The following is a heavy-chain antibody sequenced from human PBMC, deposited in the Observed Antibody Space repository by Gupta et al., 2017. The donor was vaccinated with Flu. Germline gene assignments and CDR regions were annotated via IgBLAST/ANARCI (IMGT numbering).Heavy chain of an antibody. CDR1: GFTFRNDW. CDR3: VRNRGWQQFDY. D-gene: IGHD5-24*01. J-gene: IGHJ4*02. V-gene: IGHV3-7*01. Sequence: EEQLVESGGGLVQPGGSLRLSCAVSGFTFRNDWMDWVRQAPEKGLEWVANRAADDSVRNYADSVKGRFTISRDDAKNSLYLQMNSLRAEDTAVYYCVRNRGWQQFDYWGQGALVTVSS. CDR2: RAADDSVR.